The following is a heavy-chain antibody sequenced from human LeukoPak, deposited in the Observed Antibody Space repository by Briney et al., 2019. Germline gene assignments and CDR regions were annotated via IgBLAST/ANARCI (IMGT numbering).Heavy chain of an antibody. Sequence: SETLSLTCAVYGGSFSGYYWSWIRQPPGKGLEWIGEISHSGSTNYNPSLKSRVTISVDTSKNQFSLKLSSVTAADTAVYYCARGGVRLTNWFDPWGQGTLVTVSS. CDR2: ISHSGST. J-gene: IGHJ5*02. CDR3: ARGGVRLTNWFDP. CDR1: GGSFSGYY. D-gene: IGHD3-10*01. V-gene: IGHV4-34*01.